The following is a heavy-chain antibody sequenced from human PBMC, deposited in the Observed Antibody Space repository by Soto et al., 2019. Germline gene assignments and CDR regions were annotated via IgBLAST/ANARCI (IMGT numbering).Heavy chain of an antibody. CDR1: RGSITTANW. D-gene: IGHD2-15*01. CDR2: IYHSGST. V-gene: IGHV4-4*02. Sequence: QVPLQESGPRLVRPSGTLSLTCNVSRGSITTANWWNWVRQPPGRGLEWIGEIYHSGSTNYNFSLKSRVTLSVDKSKNQFSLTLSSVTAADTAIYYCARRGGGVVLAATTPFDYWGQGILVTVSS. CDR3: ARRGGGVVLAATTPFDY. J-gene: IGHJ4*02.